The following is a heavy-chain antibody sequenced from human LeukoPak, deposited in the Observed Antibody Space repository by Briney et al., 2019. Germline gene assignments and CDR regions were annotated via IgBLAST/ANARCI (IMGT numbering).Heavy chain of an antibody. J-gene: IGHJ4*02. CDR3: ARGRRGYANY. V-gene: IGHV4-34*01. Sequence: SETLSLTCAVYGGSFSGYYWSWIRQPPGKGLEWIGEINHSGSTNYNPSLKSRVTISVDTSKNQFSLKLSSVTAADTAVYCCARGRRGYANYWGQGTLVTVSS. CDR1: GGSFSGYY. CDR2: INHSGST. D-gene: IGHD5-12*01.